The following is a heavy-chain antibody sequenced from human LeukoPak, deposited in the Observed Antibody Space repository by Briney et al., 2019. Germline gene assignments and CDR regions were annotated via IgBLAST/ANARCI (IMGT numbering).Heavy chain of an antibody. Sequence: ASVKVSCKVSGYTLTELSMHWVRQAPGKGLEWMGGFDPEGGETNYAQKFQGRVTMTKATSTDTAYMELSSLRSEDTAVYYCARGGTVLRPNSPYDYWGQGTMVTASS. CDR3: ARGGTVLRPNSPYDY. D-gene: IGHD4-17*01. CDR1: GYTLTELS. V-gene: IGHV1-24*01. CDR2: FDPEGGET. J-gene: IGHJ4*02.